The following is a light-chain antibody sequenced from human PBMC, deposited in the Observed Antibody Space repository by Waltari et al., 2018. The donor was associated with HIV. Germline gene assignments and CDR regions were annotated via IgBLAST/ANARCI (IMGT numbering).Light chain of an antibody. J-gene: IGLJ3*02. Sequence: HSVLTQAPSASGTLGQRVTISCSGRISNIGTNPVSWFQQRPGMSPRLIIFSDSQRPSGVPDRFSASKSGTSASLAIDGLESGDEADYYCAARDDILSGSWVFGGGT. CDR2: SDS. CDR1: ISNIGTNP. V-gene: IGLV1-44*01. CDR3: AARDDILSGSWV.